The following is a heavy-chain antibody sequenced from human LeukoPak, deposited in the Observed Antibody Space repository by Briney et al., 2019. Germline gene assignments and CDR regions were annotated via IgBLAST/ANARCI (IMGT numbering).Heavy chain of an antibody. CDR1: GFTFSSYA. CDR2: ISSNGGST. Sequence: GGSLRLSCSASGFTFSSYAMHWVRQAPGKGLEYVSAISSNGGSTYYADSVKGRFTISRDNSKNTLYFQMSSLRAEDTAVYYCVKEVYYGSGSHYYFDYWGQGTLVTVSS. J-gene: IGHJ4*02. D-gene: IGHD3-10*01. V-gene: IGHV3-64D*06. CDR3: VKEVYYGSGSHYYFDY.